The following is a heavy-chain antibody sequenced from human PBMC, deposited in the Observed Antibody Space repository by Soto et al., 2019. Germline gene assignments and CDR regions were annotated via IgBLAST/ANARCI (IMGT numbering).Heavy chain of an antibody. D-gene: IGHD3-9*01. Sequence: SETLSLTCAVYGGSFSGYYWSWIRQPPGKGLEWIGEINHSGSTNYNPSLKSRVTISVDTSKNQFSLKLSSVTAADTAVYYCARDRPYYDILTGYDYFDYWGQGTLVTVSS. CDR1: GGSFSGYY. CDR3: ARDRPYYDILTGYDYFDY. CDR2: INHSGST. V-gene: IGHV4-34*01. J-gene: IGHJ4*02.